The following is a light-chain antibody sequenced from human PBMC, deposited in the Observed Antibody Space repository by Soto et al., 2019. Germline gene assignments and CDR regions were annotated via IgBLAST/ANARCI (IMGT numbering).Light chain of an antibody. Sequence: EFVLTQSPGTLSLSPGERATLSCRASQTVRNNYLAWYQQKPGQAPRLLIYDASSRATGIPDRFSGGGSGTDFTLTISSLEPEDFAVYYCQQRLSWPITFGQGTRLENK. J-gene: IGKJ5*01. CDR3: QQRLSWPIT. CDR2: DAS. CDR1: QTVRNNY. V-gene: IGKV3D-20*02.